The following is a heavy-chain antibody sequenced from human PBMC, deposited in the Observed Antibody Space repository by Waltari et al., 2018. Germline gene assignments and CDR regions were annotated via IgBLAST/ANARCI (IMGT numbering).Heavy chain of an antibody. CDR3: SRNREDSGTFYRAYDV. CDR2: IKKNGSEK. J-gene: IGHJ3*01. V-gene: IGHV3-7*03. D-gene: IGHD3-10*01. CDR1: GFTVTNNW. Sequence: EVRLVESGVGLVQPGGSMRLFCVAYGFTVTNNWIVWVRQAPGKGLEWVASIKKNGSEKMFVDSVKGRFTISRDNAENSLYLQMNSLRAEDTAVYYCSRNREDSGTFYRAYDVWGQGTLVTVAT.